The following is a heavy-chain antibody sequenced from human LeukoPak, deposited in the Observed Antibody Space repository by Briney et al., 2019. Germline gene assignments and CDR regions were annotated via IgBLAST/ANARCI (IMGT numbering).Heavy chain of an antibody. Sequence: PGGSLRLSCAASGFTFSSYGMHWVRQAPGKGLEWVAFIRYDGSNKYFADSVKGRFTISRDSSKNTLYLQMNSLRVDDTAVYYCAKDVSYGESVDYWGQGTLVTVSS. J-gene: IGHJ4*02. CDR3: AKDVSYGESVDY. D-gene: IGHD5-18*01. CDR2: IRYDGSNK. CDR1: GFTFSSYG. V-gene: IGHV3-30*02.